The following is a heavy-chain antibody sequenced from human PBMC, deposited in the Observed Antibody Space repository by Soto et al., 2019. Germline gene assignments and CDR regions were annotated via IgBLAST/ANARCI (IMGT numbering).Heavy chain of an antibody. CDR2: INPKSGGT. CDR3: ASLELLSTYGMDV. J-gene: IGHJ6*02. CDR1: GYSFTDYH. V-gene: IGHV1-2*04. Sequence: GASVKVSCKASGYSFTDYHIHWVRQAPGQGLEWLGRINPKSGGTSTAQKFQGWVTMTTDTSISTASMELTRLTSDDTAVYYCASLELLSTYGMDVWGQGTTVTVSS. D-gene: IGHD2-2*01.